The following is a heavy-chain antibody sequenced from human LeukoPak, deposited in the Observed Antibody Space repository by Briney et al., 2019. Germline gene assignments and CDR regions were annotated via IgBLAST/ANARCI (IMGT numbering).Heavy chain of an antibody. CDR1: GYTFTSYV. CDR2: ISAYNGNT. J-gene: IGHJ6*03. Sequence: GASVKVSCKASGYTFTSYVISWVRQAPGQGLEWMGWISAYNGNTNYAQKLQGRVTMTTDTSTSTAYMELRSLRSDDTAVYYCARSSGTTYYYYYYMDVWGKGTTVTVSS. D-gene: IGHD1/OR15-1a*01. CDR3: ARSSGTTYYYYYYMDV. V-gene: IGHV1-18*01.